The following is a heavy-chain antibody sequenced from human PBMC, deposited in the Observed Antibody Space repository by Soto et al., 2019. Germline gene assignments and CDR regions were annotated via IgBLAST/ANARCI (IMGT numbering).Heavy chain of an antibody. CDR1: GGSFSGYY. Sequence: QVQLQQWGAGLLKPSETLSLTCAVYGGSFSGYYWGWIRQPPGKGLEWIGEINHSGSTNYNPSLTRRVRISVDTSTNQYDLTLSSVTAADTAEYYCERAHRLLWSGGFPLDYWGQGTLVTVSS. V-gene: IGHV4-34*01. CDR3: ERAHRLLWSGGFPLDY. J-gene: IGHJ4*02. D-gene: IGHD3-10*01. CDR2: INHSGST.